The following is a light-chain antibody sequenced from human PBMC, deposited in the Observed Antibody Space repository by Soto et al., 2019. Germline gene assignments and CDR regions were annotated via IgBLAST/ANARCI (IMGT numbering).Light chain of an antibody. CDR3: QQYGNSPPWT. Sequence: EMVLTQSPGTLSLSPGERATLSCRASQSVSSSYLAWYQQKPGQAPRLLIYGASSRDTGIPDSFSGSGSGTDFMLTISGLEAEDFAVYYCQQYGNSPPWTFGQGTKVEIK. V-gene: IGKV3-20*01. CDR2: GAS. CDR1: QSVSSSY. J-gene: IGKJ1*01.